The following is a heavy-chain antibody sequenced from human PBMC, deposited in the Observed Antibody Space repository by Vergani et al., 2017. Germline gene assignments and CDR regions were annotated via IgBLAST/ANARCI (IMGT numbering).Heavy chain of an antibody. Sequence: EVQLLESGGDLVQPGGSLRLSCAASGFTFNHYAMNWVRQAPGKGLEWVSGISGSGGSTYYAGSVKGRFTISRDSSKNTLYLQMNSLSAGDTAVYYCAEANPLNSGYDYLYYYHAMDVWCQGTTVTVSS. CDR2: ISGSGGST. CDR3: AEANPLNSGYDYLYYYHAMDV. CDR1: GFTFNHYA. D-gene: IGHD5-12*01. V-gene: IGHV3-23*01. J-gene: IGHJ6*02.